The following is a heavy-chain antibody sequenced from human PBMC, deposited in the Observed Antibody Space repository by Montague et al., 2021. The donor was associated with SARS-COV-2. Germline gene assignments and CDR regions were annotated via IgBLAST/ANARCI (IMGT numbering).Heavy chain of an antibody. CDR1: GDSVSKNSAT. V-gene: IGHV6-1*01. D-gene: IGHD1-1*01. Sequence: CAISGDSVSKNSATWNWVRQSPSRGLEWLGRTYYRYKRYNDYAVSLRGRVTIHPDTSKNQFSLQLNSVTPEDTAIYYCTSGREGNYNVMDVWGQGTTVTVSS. CDR2: TYYRYKRYN. CDR3: TSGREGNYNVMDV. J-gene: IGHJ6*02.